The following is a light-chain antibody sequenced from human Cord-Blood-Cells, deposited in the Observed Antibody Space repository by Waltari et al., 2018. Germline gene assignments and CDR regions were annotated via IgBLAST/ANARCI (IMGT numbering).Light chain of an antibody. CDR1: SSAVGRYNL. CDR2: EGS. V-gene: IGLV2-23*01. J-gene: IGLJ3*02. Sequence: GQSITISCPGTSSAVGRYNLVSWYQQHPGKAPKLMIYEGSKRPSGVSNRFSGSKSGNTASLTISGLQAEDEADYYCCSYAGSSTWVFGGGTKLTVL. CDR3: CSYAGSSTWV.